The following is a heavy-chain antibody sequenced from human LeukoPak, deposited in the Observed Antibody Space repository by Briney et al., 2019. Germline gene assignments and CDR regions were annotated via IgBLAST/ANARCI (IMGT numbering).Heavy chain of an antibody. V-gene: IGHV3-23*01. J-gene: IGHJ4*02. D-gene: IGHD3-10*01. CDR3: AKDRGLWFGESCFDY. CDR2: ISGSGGST. Sequence: GGSLRLSCAASGFTFSSYAMSWVRQAPGKGLEWVSAISGSGGSTYYADSVKGRFTTSRDNSKNTLYLQMNSLRAEDTAVYYCAKDRGLWFGESCFDYWGQGTLVTVSS. CDR1: GFTFSSYA.